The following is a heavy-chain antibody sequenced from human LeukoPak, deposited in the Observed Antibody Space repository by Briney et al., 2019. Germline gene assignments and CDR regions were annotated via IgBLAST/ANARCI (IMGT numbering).Heavy chain of an antibody. CDR2: ISGSGTI. CDR1: GGSINSY. V-gene: IGHV4-4*07. CDR3: ARDSPYYYGSGSATYYMDV. Sequence: PSETLSLTCTVSGGSINSYWSWIRQPAGKGLEWIGRISGSGTITYNPALQSRLSISIDTSKNQFSLKLSSVTAADTAVYYCARDSPYYYGSGSATYYMDVWGKGTTVTISS. D-gene: IGHD3-10*01. J-gene: IGHJ6*03.